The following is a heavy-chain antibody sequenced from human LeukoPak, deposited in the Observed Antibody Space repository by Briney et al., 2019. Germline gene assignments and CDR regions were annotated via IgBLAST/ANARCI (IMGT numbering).Heavy chain of an antibody. CDR3: ARAFRESFFDY. CDR2: IRHSGTT. V-gene: IGHV4-38-2*02. J-gene: IGHJ4*02. Sequence: SETLSLTCTVSGYSITTAYYWGWIRQSPGNGLEWIGTIRHSGTTYYNPSLKSRVTISLDTSKNQCSLKLSSLTAADTAVYYCARAFRESFFDYWGQGTLVTVSS. CDR1: GYSITTAYY.